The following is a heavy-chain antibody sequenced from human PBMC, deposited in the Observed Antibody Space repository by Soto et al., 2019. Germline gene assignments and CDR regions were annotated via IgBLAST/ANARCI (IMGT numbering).Heavy chain of an antibody. CDR3: ARALPTIVGATIGENAFDI. V-gene: IGHV1-46*01. CDR2: INPSGGST. CDR1: GYTFTSYY. Sequence: ASVKVACKASGYTFTSYYMHWVRQAPGQGLEWMGIINPSGGSTSYAQKFQGRVTMTRDTSTSTVYMELSSLRSEDTAVYYCARALPTIVGATIGENAFDIWGQGTMVSVSS. J-gene: IGHJ3*02. D-gene: IGHD1-26*01.